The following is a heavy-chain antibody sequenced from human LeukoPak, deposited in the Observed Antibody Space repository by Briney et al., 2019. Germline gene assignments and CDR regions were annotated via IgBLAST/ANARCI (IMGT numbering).Heavy chain of an antibody. D-gene: IGHD3-9*01. CDR2: IIPILGIA. CDR3: ARAHADQLRYFDWSWDY. J-gene: IGHJ4*02. CDR1: GGTFSSYA. Sequence: ASVKVSCKASGGTFSSYAISWVRQAPGQGLEWMGRIIPILGIANYAQKFQGRVTITADKSTSTAYMELSSLRSDDTAVYYCARAHADQLRYFDWSWDYWGQGTLVTVSS. V-gene: IGHV1-69*04.